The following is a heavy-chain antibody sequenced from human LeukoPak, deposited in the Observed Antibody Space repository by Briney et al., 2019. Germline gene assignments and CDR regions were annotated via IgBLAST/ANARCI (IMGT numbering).Heavy chain of an antibody. CDR3: ARDRTTVTIKKFDY. D-gene: IGHD4-17*01. CDR2: ISGSGSTI. J-gene: IGHJ4*02. CDR1: GFTFSSYE. V-gene: IGHV3-48*03. Sequence: GGSLRLSCAASGFTFSSYEMNWVRQARGKGLEWVSYISGSGSTIYYADSVKGRFTISRDNAKNSLYLQMNSLRAEDTAVYYCARDRTTVTIKKFDYWGQGTLVTVSS.